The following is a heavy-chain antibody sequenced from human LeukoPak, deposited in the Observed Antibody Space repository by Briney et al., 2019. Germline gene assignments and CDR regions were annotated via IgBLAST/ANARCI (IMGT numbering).Heavy chain of an antibody. J-gene: IGHJ6*02. V-gene: IGHV3-73*01. Sequence: GGSLRLSCAASGFTFSGSAMHWVRQASGKGLEWVGLIRSTSNSYATAYAASVKGRFTISRDNSKNTLYLQMNSLRAEDTAVYYCARDQGTRAYYYYGMDVWGQGTTVTVSS. CDR1: GFTFSGSA. CDR2: IRSTSNSYAT. CDR3: ARDQGTRAYYYYGMDV.